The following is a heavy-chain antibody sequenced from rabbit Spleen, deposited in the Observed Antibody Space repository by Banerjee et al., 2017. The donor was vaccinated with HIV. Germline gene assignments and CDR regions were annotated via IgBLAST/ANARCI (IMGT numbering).Heavy chain of an antibody. CDR1: GFDFSSGYV. CDR2: INSWSGRG. D-gene: IGHD1-1*01. CDR3: ARGGAASGGAETWYFNF. J-gene: IGHJ4*01. Sequence: QEQLVESGGGLVQPEGSLTLTCKASGFDFSSGYVMCWVRQAPGKGLEWIASINSWSGRGVYASWVNGRFTISRTSSTTVALQMTSLTAADTATYFCARGGAASGGAETWYFNFWGQGTLVTVS. V-gene: IGHV1S45*01.